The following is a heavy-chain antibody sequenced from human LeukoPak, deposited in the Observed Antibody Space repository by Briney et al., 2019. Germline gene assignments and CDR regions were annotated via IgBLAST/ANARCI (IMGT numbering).Heavy chain of an antibody. CDR3: AKSGKGSWPHFDF. CDR2: ISGSGGNT. CDR1: GFSLRSYA. Sequence: GGSLRLSCAASGFSLRSYAMSWVRQAPGKGLEWVSGISGSGGNTYYADSVMGRFTISGDNSKNTLYLQMDSLRAEDTAVYYCAKSGKGSWPHFDFWGQGTLVTVSS. J-gene: IGHJ4*02. V-gene: IGHV3-23*01. D-gene: IGHD6-13*01.